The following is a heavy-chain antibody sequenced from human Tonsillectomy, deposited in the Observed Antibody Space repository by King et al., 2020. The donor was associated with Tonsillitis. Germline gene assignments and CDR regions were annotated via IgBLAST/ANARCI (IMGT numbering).Heavy chain of an antibody. J-gene: IGHJ4*02. CDR3: AGSMVRGVIIFDY. V-gene: IGHV4-59*01. CDR1: GGSISSYY. D-gene: IGHD3-10*01. Sequence: QLQESGPGLVKPSETLSLTCTVSGGSISSYYWSWIRQPPGKGLESIGYIYYSGSTNYNPSLKSRVTISVDTSKNQFSLKLSSVTAADTAVYFCAGSMVRGVIIFDYWGQGTLVTVSS. CDR2: IYYSGST.